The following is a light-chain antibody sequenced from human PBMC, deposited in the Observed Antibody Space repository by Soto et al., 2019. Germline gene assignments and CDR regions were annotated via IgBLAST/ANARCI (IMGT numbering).Light chain of an antibody. CDR2: GAS. CDR1: RSVTSY. CDR3: QQSYSTPRT. J-gene: IGKJ1*01. Sequence: DIQMTQSPSSLSASVGDRVTITCRASRSVTSYLNWYQQKPGKAPKLLIYGASSLQSGVQSRFSGGGSGTEFTLTIRILQPEDFGTYYCQQSYSTPRTFGQGTKLDI. V-gene: IGKV1-39*01.